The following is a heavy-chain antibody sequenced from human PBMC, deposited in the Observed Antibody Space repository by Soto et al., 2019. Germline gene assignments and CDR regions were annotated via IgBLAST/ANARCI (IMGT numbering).Heavy chain of an antibody. J-gene: IGHJ6*02. CDR1: GFTFSSYS. V-gene: IGHV3-21*01. D-gene: IGHD3-3*01. Sequence: EVQLVESGGGLVKPGGSLRLSCAASGFTFSSYSMNWVRQAPGKGLEWVSSISSSSSYIYYADSVKGRFTISRDNAKNSLYLQMNSLRAEDTAVYYCARDLTIFGVVDYYGMDVWGQGTTVTVSS. CDR3: ARDLTIFGVVDYYGMDV. CDR2: ISSSSSYI.